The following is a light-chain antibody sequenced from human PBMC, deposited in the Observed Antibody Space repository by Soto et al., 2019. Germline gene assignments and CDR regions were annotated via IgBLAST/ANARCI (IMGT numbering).Light chain of an antibody. Sequence: DIQLTQSPSFLSASVGDRVTISCRASQGISDYLAWYQQKPGKAPKLLIYGASTFQSGVPSRFIGSASGTEFTLTISSLQPEDFATYFCQQFNAYPLTFGGGTKLEIK. J-gene: IGKJ4*01. CDR2: GAS. CDR1: QGISDY. CDR3: QQFNAYPLT. V-gene: IGKV1-9*01.